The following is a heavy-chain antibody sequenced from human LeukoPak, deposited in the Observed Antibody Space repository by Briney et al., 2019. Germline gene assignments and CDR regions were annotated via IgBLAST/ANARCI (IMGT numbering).Heavy chain of an antibody. J-gene: IGHJ6*03. CDR1: GYTFTGYY. CDR3: ARDAYYYYYYTDV. CDR2: INPNSGGT. Sequence: ASVKVSCKASGYTFTGYYMHWVRQAPGQGLEWMGWINPNSGGTNYAQKFQGRVTMTRDTSISTAYMELSRLRSDDTAVYYCARDAYYYYYYTDVWGKGTTVTVSS. V-gene: IGHV1-2*02.